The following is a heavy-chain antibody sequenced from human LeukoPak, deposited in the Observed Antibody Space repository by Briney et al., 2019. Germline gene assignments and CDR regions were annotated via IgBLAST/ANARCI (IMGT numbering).Heavy chain of an antibody. Sequence: SQTLSPTCTVSGGSISSGGYYWSWIRQHPGKGLEWIGYIYYSGSTYYNPSLKSRVTISVDTSKNQFSLKLSSVTAADTAVYYCARGDYDSSGYYLRHFDYWGQGTLVTVSS. D-gene: IGHD3-22*01. J-gene: IGHJ4*02. CDR1: GGSISSGGYY. CDR2: IYYSGST. CDR3: ARGDYDSSGYYLRHFDY. V-gene: IGHV4-31*03.